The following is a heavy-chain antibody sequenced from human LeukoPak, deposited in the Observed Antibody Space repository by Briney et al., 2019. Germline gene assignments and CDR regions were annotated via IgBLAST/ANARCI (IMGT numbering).Heavy chain of an antibody. V-gene: IGHV3-7*03. J-gene: IGHJ4*02. CDR2: INQHGSEK. CDR3: ASLAGSCYYLFAGCGETSH. D-gene: IGHD2-15*01. CDR1: GDTFGRYW. Sequence: GGSLRLSCAASGDTFGRYWMSWVRQAPGKGLEWVANINQHGSEKYYGDSVKGRFTISRDNAKNSLYLQMNSLRAEDTAVYYCASLAGSCYYLFAGCGETSHWGQGTLVTVSS.